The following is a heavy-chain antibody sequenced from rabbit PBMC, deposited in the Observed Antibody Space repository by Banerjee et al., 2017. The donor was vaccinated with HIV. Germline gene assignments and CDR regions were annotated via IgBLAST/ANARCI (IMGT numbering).Heavy chain of an antibody. CDR1: GFTISSSYW. D-gene: IGHD2-1*01. J-gene: IGHJ6*01. Sequence: QEQLKETGGGLVQPGGSLTLSCTASGFTISSSYWMSWVRQAPGKGLEWIGCIYSSSDSNYYASWAKGRFTISKTSSTTVTLQMTSLTAADTATYFCAREPYGDGVYATYGMDLWGPGTLVTVS. V-gene: IGHV1S45*01. CDR2: IYSSSDSN. CDR3: AREPYGDGVYATYGMDL.